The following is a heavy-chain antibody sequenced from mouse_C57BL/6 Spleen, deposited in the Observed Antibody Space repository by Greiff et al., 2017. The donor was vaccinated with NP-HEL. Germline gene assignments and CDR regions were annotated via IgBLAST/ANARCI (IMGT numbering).Heavy chain of an antibody. V-gene: IGHV1-64*01. J-gene: IGHJ4*01. CDR3: ARGEYLYDYDDEYYAMDY. Sequence: QVQLQQPGAELVKPGASVKLSCKASGYTFTSYWMHWVKQRPGQGLEWIGMIHPNSGSTNYNEKFKSKATLTVDKSSSTAYMQLSSLTSEDSAVYYCARGEYLYDYDDEYYAMDYWGQGTSVTVSS. CDR2: IHPNSGST. CDR1: GYTFTSYW. D-gene: IGHD2-4*01.